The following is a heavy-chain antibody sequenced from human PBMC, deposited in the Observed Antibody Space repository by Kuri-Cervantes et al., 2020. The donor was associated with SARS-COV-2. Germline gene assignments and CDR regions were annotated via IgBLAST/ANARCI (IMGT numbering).Heavy chain of an antibody. CDR2: IRYDGSNK. D-gene: IGHD3-22*01. CDR1: GFTFSSYG. J-gene: IGHJ6*02. V-gene: IGHV3-30*02. CDR3: AATNIDDRGDYYGMDV. Sequence: GGSLRLTCAASGFTFSSYGMHWVRQAPGKGLEWVAFIRYDGSNKYYADSVKGRFTISRDNSKNTLYLQMNSLRAEDTAVYYCAATNIDDRGDYYGMDVWGQGTTVTRLL.